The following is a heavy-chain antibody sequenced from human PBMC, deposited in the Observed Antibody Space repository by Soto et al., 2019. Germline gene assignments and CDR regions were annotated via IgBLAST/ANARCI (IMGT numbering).Heavy chain of an antibody. D-gene: IGHD2-2*01. CDR1: GGSISNYY. CDR2: IYYSGST. J-gene: IGHJ4*02. CDR3: ERAVLPATAPFEY. V-gene: IGHV4-59*01. Sequence: QVHLQESGPRLVKPSETLSLTCIVSGGSISNYYWSWIRQPPGKGLEWIGYIYYSGSTNYNPSLHIRVTISVDTSNNQFSLKLSSVTAADTAVYYCERAVLPATAPFEYWGQGTLVTVSS.